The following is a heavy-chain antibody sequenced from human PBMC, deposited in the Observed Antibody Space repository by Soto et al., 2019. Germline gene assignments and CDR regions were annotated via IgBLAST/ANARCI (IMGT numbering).Heavy chain of an antibody. CDR3: ARDPPKLGPRANDAIDI. V-gene: IGHV1-3*01. Sequence: GASVKVSCKATGYTFSAYTMNWVRQAPGQSLEWMGWINAGSGTTKYSQNFQGRVSITRDTSASTVYMELTGLTSEDTAVYYCARDPPKLGPRANDAIDIWGQGTMVTVSS. CDR2: INAGSGTT. D-gene: IGHD1-7*01. CDR1: GYTFSAYT. J-gene: IGHJ3*02.